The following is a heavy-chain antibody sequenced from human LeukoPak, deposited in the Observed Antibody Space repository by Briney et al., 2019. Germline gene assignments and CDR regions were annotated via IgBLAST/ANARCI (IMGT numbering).Heavy chain of an antibody. Sequence: PSETLSLTCTVSGGSTSSSSYYWGWIRQPPGKGLEWIGSIYYSGSTYYNPSLKSRVTISVDTSKNQFSLKLSSVTAADTAVYYCARTGILAAAGFWFDPWGQGTLVTVSS. D-gene: IGHD6-13*01. V-gene: IGHV4-39*01. CDR3: ARTGILAAAGFWFDP. CDR1: GGSTSSSSYY. CDR2: IYYSGST. J-gene: IGHJ5*02.